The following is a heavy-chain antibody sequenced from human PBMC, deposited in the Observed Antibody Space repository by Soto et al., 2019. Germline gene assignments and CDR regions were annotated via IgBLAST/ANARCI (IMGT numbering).Heavy chain of an antibody. CDR2: INNSGST. D-gene: IGHD2-2*01. V-gene: IGHV4-61*01. CDR1: GGSLSSGSYY. Sequence: PSETLSLTCSVSGGSLSSGSYYWSWIRQPPGKGLEWIGYINNSGSTTYNASLKSRVTISVDTSKNQFSLRLSSVTAADTAVYYTEAAAGPGGYTNLNWFDSWGPGILLTVSA. CDR3: EAAAGPGGYTNLNWFDS. J-gene: IGHJ5*01.